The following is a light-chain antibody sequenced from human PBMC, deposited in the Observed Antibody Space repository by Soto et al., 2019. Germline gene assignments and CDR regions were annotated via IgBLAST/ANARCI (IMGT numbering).Light chain of an antibody. CDR1: QSVNSR. V-gene: IGKV3-20*01. CDR2: GAS. J-gene: IGKJ5*01. Sequence: EIVMTQSPATLSVSPGERATLSCRASQSVNSRLAWYQHKPGQAPRLLISGASSRATGIPDRFSGSGSATDFTLTISRLEPEDFALYYCQHYGRSPITFGQGTRLEI. CDR3: QHYGRSPIT.